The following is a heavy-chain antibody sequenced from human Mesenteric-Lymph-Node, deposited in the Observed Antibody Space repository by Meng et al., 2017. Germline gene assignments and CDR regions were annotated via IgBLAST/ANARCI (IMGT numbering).Heavy chain of an antibody. CDR3: VRAWALDF. V-gene: IGHV3-15*01. J-gene: IGHJ2*01. CDR2: IKSKPNGGTA. D-gene: IGHD7-27*01. Sequence: GESLKISCAGSGFTFSNAWINWVRQAPGKGLEWVGRIKSKPNGGTADYAAPVKGRFTISRDDSRQTVFLEMNSLKTEDTGVYYCVRAWALDFWGRGTLVTVSS. CDR1: GFTFSNAW.